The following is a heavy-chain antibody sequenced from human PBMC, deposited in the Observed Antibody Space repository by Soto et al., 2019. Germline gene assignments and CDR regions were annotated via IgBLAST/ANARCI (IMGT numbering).Heavy chain of an antibody. CDR3: ARESYYGWGDSNPAY. CDR2: IYYSGTT. D-gene: IGHD3-10*01. Sequence: PSETLSLTCTVSGGSITSGGYYWSWIRQPPGKGLEWIGYIYYSGTTYYNPSLRSRVTMSVDTSRNQFSLKLSSVTAADTAVYYCARESYYGWGDSNPAYWGQETLVPVSS. V-gene: IGHV4-30-4*01. CDR1: GGSITSGGYY. J-gene: IGHJ4*02.